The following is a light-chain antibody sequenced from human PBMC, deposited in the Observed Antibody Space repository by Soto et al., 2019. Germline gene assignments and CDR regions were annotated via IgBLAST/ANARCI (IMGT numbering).Light chain of an antibody. Sequence: EIVMTQSPATLSVSPGERATLSCRASQSVSSNLAWYQQKPGQAPRLLIYGASTTATGIPARFSRSWSGTAVTLTISSVQSEDFGVFYYQQYNNGSRLYTLGQGTKLDIK. J-gene: IGKJ2*01. CDR1: QSVSSN. V-gene: IGKV3-15*01. CDR2: GAS. CDR3: QQYNNGSRLYT.